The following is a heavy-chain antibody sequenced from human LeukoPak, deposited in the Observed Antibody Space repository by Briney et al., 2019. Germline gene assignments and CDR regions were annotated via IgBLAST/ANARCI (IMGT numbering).Heavy chain of an antibody. J-gene: IGHJ4*02. Sequence: GRSLRLSCAASGFTFSSYGMHWVRQAPGKGLEWVAFIRYDGSNKYYADSVKGRFTISRDNSKNTLYPQMNSLRAEDAAVYYCAKSLSSASIFGVVISYYFDYWGQGTLVTVSS. D-gene: IGHD3-3*01. CDR2: IRYDGSNK. V-gene: IGHV3-30*02. CDR1: GFTFSSYG. CDR3: AKSLSSASIFGVVISYYFDY.